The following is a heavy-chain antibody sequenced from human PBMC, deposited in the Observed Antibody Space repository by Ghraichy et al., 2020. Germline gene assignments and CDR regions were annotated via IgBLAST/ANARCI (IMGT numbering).Heavy chain of an antibody. CDR1: GFTFSSYA. CDR3: AKAADSKVVVPAAGIDP. J-gene: IGHJ5*02. Sequence: GESLNISCAASGFTFSSYAMSWVRQAPGKGLEWVSAISGSGGSTYYADSVKGRFTISRDNSKNTLYLQMNSLRAEDTAVYYCAKAADSKVVVPAAGIDPWGQGTLVTVSS. CDR2: ISGSGGST. D-gene: IGHD2-2*01. V-gene: IGHV3-23*01.